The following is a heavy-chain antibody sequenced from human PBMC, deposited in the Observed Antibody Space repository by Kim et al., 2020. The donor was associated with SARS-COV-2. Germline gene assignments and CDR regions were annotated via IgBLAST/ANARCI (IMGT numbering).Heavy chain of an antibody. CDR2: ISGSGGST. V-gene: IGHV3-23*01. CDR3: AKALAYCGGDCSTGDAFDI. J-gene: IGHJ3*02. Sequence: GGSLRLSCAASGFTFSSYAMSWVRQAPGKGLEWVSAISGSGGSTYYADSVKGRFTISRDNSKNTLYLQMNSLRAEDTAVYYCAKALAYCGGDCSTGDAFDIWGQGTMVTVSS. D-gene: IGHD2-21*01. CDR1: GFTFSSYA.